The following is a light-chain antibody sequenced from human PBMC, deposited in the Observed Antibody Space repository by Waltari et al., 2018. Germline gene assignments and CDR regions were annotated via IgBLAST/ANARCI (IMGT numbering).Light chain of an antibody. J-gene: IGKJ3*01. CDR2: DAS. CDR1: QSVRSY. V-gene: IGKV3-11*01. CDR3: QQRLGT. Sequence: EIVLTQSPATLSLSPGERATLSCRASQSVRSYLAWYPQKRGQPPRLLIYDASNRATDIPARFSGSGSGTDFTRTISSLEPEDFAVYYCQQRLGTFGPGTKVEI.